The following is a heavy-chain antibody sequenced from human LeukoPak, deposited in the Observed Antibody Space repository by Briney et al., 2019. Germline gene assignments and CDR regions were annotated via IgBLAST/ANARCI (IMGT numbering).Heavy chain of an antibody. CDR2: ISSSSSYI. CDR1: GFTFSSYS. Sequence: VGSLRLSCAASGFTFSSYSMNWVRQAPGKGLEWVSSISSSSSYIYYADSVKGRFTISRDNAKNSLYLQMNSLRAEDTAVYYCARDCSSTSCFDYWGQGTLVTVSS. V-gene: IGHV3-21*01. J-gene: IGHJ4*02. D-gene: IGHD2-2*01. CDR3: ARDCSSTSCFDY.